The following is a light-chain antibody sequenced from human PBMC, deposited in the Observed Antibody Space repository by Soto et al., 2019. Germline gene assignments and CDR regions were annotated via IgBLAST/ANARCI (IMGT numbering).Light chain of an antibody. CDR3: QQHTSSPHMYT. J-gene: IGKJ2*01. Sequence: EIVLTQSPGTLSLSPGERATLSCRASQSVSSSYLVWYQQKPGQAPRLLIDAASSRATGIPDRFSGSGSGTYFTLTISRLEPEDFAVYSCQQHTSSPHMYTFGQGTKLEIK. V-gene: IGKV3-20*01. CDR2: AAS. CDR1: QSVSSSY.